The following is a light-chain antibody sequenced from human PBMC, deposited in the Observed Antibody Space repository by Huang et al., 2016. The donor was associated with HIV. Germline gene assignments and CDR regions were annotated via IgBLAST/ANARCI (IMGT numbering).Light chain of an antibody. CDR3: QQSFNTPLT. J-gene: IGKJ4*01. CDR1: QSISTY. V-gene: IGKV1-39*01. Sequence: DIQMTQSPSSLSASVGDRVTISCRASQSISTYFNWYQQKPGKAPKLLIFSSSTLETGVPARCSGGGSGTEFTLTINTLQPDDLAVYYCQQSFNTPLTFGGGTNVEIK. CDR2: SSS.